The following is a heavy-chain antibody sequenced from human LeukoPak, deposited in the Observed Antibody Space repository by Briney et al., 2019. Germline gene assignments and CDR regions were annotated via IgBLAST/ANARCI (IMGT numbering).Heavy chain of an antibody. CDR2: ISSTGSNM. Sequence: GGSLRLSCAASGFTFSTYEMNWVRQAPGKGLEWVSYISSTGSNMYYADSVKGRFTISRDNAKNSLYLLMNSLRTEDTAVYYCAATYYYDGSGDYWGQGTLVTVSS. V-gene: IGHV3-48*03. CDR1: GFTFSTYE. CDR3: AATYYYDGSGDY. D-gene: IGHD3-22*01. J-gene: IGHJ4*02.